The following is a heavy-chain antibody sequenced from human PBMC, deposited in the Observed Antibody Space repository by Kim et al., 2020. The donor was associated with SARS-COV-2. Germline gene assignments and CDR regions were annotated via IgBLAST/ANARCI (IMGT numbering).Heavy chain of an antibody. V-gene: IGHV3-74*01. CDR2: I. CDR3: ARDGYTIAIDY. D-gene: IGHD1-1*01. Sequence: ITYADFVKGRFTISRDNAKNTLYLQMNSLRADDTAVYFCARDGYTIAIDYWGQGTLLTVSS. J-gene: IGHJ4*02.